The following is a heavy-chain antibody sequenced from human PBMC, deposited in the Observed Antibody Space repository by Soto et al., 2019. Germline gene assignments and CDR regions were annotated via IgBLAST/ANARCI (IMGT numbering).Heavy chain of an antibody. CDR1: GFTFSNAW. CDR3: TTDEWLAGQWPTLGAFDI. Sequence: GGSLRLSCAASGFTFSNAWMSWVRQAPGKGLEWVGRIKSKTDGGTTDYAAPVKGRFTISRDDSKNTLYLQMNSLKTEDTAVYYCTTDEWLAGQWPTLGAFDIWGQGTMVTVS. CDR2: IKSKTDGGTT. D-gene: IGHD3-3*01. J-gene: IGHJ3*02. V-gene: IGHV3-15*01.